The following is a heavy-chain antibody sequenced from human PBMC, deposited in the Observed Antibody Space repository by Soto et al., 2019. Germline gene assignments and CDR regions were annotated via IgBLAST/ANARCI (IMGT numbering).Heavy chain of an antibody. J-gene: IGHJ6*02. V-gene: IGHV1-2*02. Sequence: QVQLVQSGAEVEKPGASVKVSCKASGYTFTVYYMHWVRQAPGQGLEWKGWINPNSGDTKYAERFQGRVTMTRDTSVSAAYMELSRLRSDDMAVYYCARDRGAGYYGMDVWGQGTTVTVSS. CDR3: ARDRGAGYYGMDV. D-gene: IGHD3-16*01. CDR2: INPNSGDT. CDR1: GYTFTVYY.